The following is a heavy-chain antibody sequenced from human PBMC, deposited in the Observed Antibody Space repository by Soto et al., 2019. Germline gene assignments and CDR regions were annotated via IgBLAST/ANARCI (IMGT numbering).Heavy chain of an antibody. V-gene: IGHV3-23*01. Sequence: GGSLRLSCAASGFPFTGYAMGWVRQAPGKGLEWVSAISGHGDATFYADSVKGRFTISRDNSKNTLYLHMNSLRAEDTALYYCANSRVSMVRGLIIIPNYWGQGTLVTVSS. D-gene: IGHD3-10*01. CDR1: GFPFTGYA. CDR2: ISGHGDAT. J-gene: IGHJ4*02. CDR3: ANSRVSMVRGLIIIPNY.